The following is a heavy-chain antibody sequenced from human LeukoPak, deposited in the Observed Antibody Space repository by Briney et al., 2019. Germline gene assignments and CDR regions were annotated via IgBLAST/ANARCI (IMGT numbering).Heavy chain of an antibody. CDR1: GGSISSYY. CDR2: IYYSGST. CDR3: ARDRGSGWNDAFDI. Sequence: SETLSLTCTVSGGSISSYYWSWIRQPPGKGLEWIGYIYYSGSTTYNPSLKSRVTISVDTSKNQFSLKLSSVTAADTAVYYCARDRGSGWNDAFDIWGEGTMVTASS. V-gene: IGHV4-59*01. J-gene: IGHJ3*02. D-gene: IGHD6-19*01.